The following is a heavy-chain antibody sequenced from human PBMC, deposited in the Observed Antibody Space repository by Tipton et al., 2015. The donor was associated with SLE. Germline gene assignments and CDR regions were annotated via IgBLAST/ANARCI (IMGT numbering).Heavy chain of an antibody. D-gene: IGHD1-1*01. CDR1: GGSFSGYY. Sequence: LSLTCAVYGGSFSGYYWSWIRQPPGKGLEWIGEINHSGSTNYNPSLKSRVTISVDTSRNQFSLNLNSVIPADTAMYYCARTEGSQYANWYFDRWGRGTLVSVSS. J-gene: IGHJ4*02. CDR3: ARTEGSQYANWYFDR. V-gene: IGHV4-34*01. CDR2: INHSGST.